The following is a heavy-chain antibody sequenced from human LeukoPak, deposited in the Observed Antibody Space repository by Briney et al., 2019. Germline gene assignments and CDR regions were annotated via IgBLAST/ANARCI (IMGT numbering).Heavy chain of an antibody. V-gene: IGHV5-51*01. Sequence: GGSLKISCKGSGYSFTSYWIGWVRQMPGKGLEWMGIIYPGDSDTRYSPSFQGQVTISADQSINTAYLQWSSLKASDTAMYYCARPHDTYGDSNFEYWGERTLVTVSS. J-gene: IGHJ4*02. D-gene: IGHD4-17*01. CDR1: GYSFTSYW. CDR3: ARPHDTYGDSNFEY. CDR2: IYPGDSDT.